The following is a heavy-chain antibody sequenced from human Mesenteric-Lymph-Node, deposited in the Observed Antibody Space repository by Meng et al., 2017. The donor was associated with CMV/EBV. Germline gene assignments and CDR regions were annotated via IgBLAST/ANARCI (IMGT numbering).Heavy chain of an antibody. CDR2: ISSSSTI. Sequence: GGSLRLSCAASGFTFSDYYMNWVRQAPGKGLEWVSSISSSSTIYYADSVKGRFTISRDNAKNSLYLQMNSLRAEDTAVYYCARESYYYDSSGYYYDAFDIWGQGTMVTVSS. CDR1: GFTFSDYY. CDR3: ARESYYYDSSGYYYDAFDI. J-gene: IGHJ3*02. D-gene: IGHD3-22*01. V-gene: IGHV3-69-1*01.